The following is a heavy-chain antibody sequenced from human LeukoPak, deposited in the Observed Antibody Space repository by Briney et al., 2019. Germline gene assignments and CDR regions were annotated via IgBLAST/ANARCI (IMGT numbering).Heavy chain of an antibody. CDR1: GGSISSSSYY. Sequence: SETLSLTCTVSGGSISSSSYYWGWIRQPPGKGLEWIGSIYYSGSTYYNPSLMSRVTISVDTSKNQFSLKLSSVTAADTAVYYCARDPGYSSSWGQGTLVTVSS. CDR2: IYYSGST. CDR3: ARDPGYSSS. J-gene: IGHJ4*02. V-gene: IGHV4-39*07. D-gene: IGHD6-13*01.